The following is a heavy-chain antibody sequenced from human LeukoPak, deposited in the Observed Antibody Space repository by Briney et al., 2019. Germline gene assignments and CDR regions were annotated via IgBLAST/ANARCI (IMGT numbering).Heavy chain of an antibody. CDR1: GYTLTELS. CDR2: FDPEDGET. V-gene: IGHV1-24*01. D-gene: IGHD6-6*01. CDR3: ARWAPLYRQLVPGVVYYFDY. Sequence: EASVKVSCKVSGYTLTELSMHWVRQAPGKGLEWMGGFDPEDGETIYAQKFQGRVTMTRDTSISTACMELSRLRSDDTAVYYCARWAPLYRQLVPGVVYYFDYWGQGTLVTVSS. J-gene: IGHJ4*02.